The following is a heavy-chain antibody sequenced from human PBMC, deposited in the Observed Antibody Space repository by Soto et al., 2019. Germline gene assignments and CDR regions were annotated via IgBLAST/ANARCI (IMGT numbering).Heavy chain of an antibody. J-gene: IGHJ4*02. CDR3: ARAVVPDTDLRYFDWLPSDDPYYFDY. D-gene: IGHD3-9*01. CDR2: IIPILGIA. V-gene: IGHV1-69*02. CDR1: GGTFSSYT. Sequence: ASVKVSCKASGGTFSSYTISWVRQAPGQGLEWMGRIIPILGIANYAQKFQGRVTITADKSTSTAYMELSSLRSEDTAVYYCARAVVPDTDLRYFDWLPSDDPYYFDYWGQGTLVTVSS.